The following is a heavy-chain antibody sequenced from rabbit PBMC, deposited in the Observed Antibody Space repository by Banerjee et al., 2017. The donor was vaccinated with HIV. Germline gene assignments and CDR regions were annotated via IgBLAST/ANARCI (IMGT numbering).Heavy chain of an antibody. D-gene: IGHD3-1*01. CDR1: GFDLSSYYV. CDR2: IDAGSGTT. J-gene: IGHJ4*01. CDR3: ARDLPVANYCFVL. Sequence: QEQLEESGGGLVKPEGSLKLSCTASGFDLSSYYVMCWVRQAPGKGLEWIGFIDAGSGTTNYVNWAKVRFTISKTSATTVTLQMTSLTAADTATYFCARDLPVANYCFVLWGPGTLVTVS. V-gene: IGHV1S45*01.